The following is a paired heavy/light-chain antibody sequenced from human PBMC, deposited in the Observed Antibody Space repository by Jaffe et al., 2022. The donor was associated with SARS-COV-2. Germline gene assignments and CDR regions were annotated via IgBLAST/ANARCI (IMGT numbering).Light chain of an antibody. Sequence: DIQMTQSPSSLSASVGDRVTITCRASQSISSYLNWYQQKPGKAPKLLIYAASSLQSGVPSRFSGSGSGTDFTLTISSLQPEDFATYYCQQSYSTPNTFGQGTKVEIK. J-gene: IGKJ1*01. CDR3: QQSYSTPNT. CDR2: AAS. V-gene: IGKV1-39*01. CDR1: QSISSY.
Heavy chain of an antibody. D-gene: IGHD6-19*01. CDR2: ISYDGSNK. Sequence: QVQLVESGGGVVQPGRSLRLSCAASGFTFSSYAMHWVRQAPGKGLEWVAVISYDGSNKYYADSVKGRFTISRDNSKNTLYLQMNSLRAEDTAVYYCARDGYSSGWPEGLGCFDYWGQGTLVTVSS. J-gene: IGHJ4*02. V-gene: IGHV3-30-3*01. CDR3: ARDGYSSGWPEGLGCFDY. CDR1: GFTFSSYA.